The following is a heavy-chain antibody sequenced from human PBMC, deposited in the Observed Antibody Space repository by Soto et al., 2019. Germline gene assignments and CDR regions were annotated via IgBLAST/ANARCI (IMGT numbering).Heavy chain of an antibody. V-gene: IGHV5-10-1*01. CDR2: IDPSDSYT. D-gene: IGHD5-12*01. Sequence: PGESLKISCNGSGYSFTSYWISWVRQMPGKGLEWMGRIDPSDSYTNYSPSFQGHVTISADKSISTAYLQWSSLKASDTAMYYCASLHGGYSGYETKYYYYGMDVWGQGTTVTVSS. CDR3: ASLHGGYSGYETKYYYYGMDV. J-gene: IGHJ6*02. CDR1: GYSFTSYW.